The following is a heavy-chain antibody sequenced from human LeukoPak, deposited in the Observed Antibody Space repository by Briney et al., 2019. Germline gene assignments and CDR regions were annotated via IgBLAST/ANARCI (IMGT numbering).Heavy chain of an antibody. CDR1: GFTFTNYA. V-gene: IGHV3-23*01. Sequence: GGSLRLSCAASGFTFTNYARSWVRQAPGKGLDWVSAISYNGGSTYYSDSVKGRFTISRDNSKNTVYLQMNSLRAEDTAVYYCAKPPNYGAYHYGMDVWGKGTTVTVSS. D-gene: IGHD4/OR15-4a*01. J-gene: IGHJ6*04. CDR3: AKPPNYGAYHYGMDV. CDR2: ISYNGGST.